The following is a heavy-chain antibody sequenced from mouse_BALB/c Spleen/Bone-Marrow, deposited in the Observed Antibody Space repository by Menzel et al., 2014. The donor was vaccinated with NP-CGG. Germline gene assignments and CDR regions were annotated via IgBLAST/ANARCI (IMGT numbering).Heavy chain of an antibody. D-gene: IGHD2-2*01. Sequence: VQLQQSGAELVKPGASVKLSCTASGFNIEDTYVHWVKQRPEQGLEWIGRIDPANGNTKYDPKFQGKATVTSDTSSNTAYLLLNSLTSEDAAVYYCAEGYDSWFAYWGQGTLVTVSA. CDR1: GFNIEDTY. CDR2: IDPANGNT. CDR3: AEGYDSWFAY. J-gene: IGHJ3*01. V-gene: IGHV14-3*02.